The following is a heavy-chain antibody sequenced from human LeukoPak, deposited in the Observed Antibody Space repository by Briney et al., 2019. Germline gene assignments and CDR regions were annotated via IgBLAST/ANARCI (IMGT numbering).Heavy chain of an antibody. Sequence: APVKVSCKASGGTFSSYAISWVRQAPGQGLEWMGWINPNSGGTNYAQKFQGRVTMTRDTSISTAYMELSRLRSDDTAVYYCARTCYDILTGYIPFDPWGQGTLVTVSS. V-gene: IGHV1-2*02. J-gene: IGHJ5*02. CDR1: GGTFSSYA. CDR2: INPNSGGT. CDR3: ARTCYDILTGYIPFDP. D-gene: IGHD3-9*01.